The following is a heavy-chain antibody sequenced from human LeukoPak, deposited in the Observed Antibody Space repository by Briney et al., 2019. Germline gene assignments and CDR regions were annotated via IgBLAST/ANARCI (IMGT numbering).Heavy chain of an antibody. CDR2: IYHSGTT. CDR1: GGSISSSSYY. V-gene: IGHV4-39*07. J-gene: IGHJ4*02. CDR3: ARWNGYTGSSYFDY. D-gene: IGHD1-26*01. Sequence: PSETLSLTCTVSGGSISSSSYYWGWIRQPPGKGLEWIGSIYHSGTTFYSPSLKSRVTISVDTSKNQLSLRLSSVTAADTAVYYCARWNGYTGSSYFDYWGQGTLVTVSS.